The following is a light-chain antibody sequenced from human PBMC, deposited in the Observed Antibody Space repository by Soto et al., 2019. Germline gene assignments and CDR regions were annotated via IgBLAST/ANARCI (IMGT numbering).Light chain of an antibody. CDR2: SND. CDR3: AAWDDSLNGYV. CDR1: SSNIGSNS. Sequence: QSVLTQPPSASGTPGQRVTISCSGSSSNIGSNSVNWYLQLPGTAPKLLIYSNDRRPSGVPDRFSGSKSGTSASLAISGLQSEDEADYYCAAWDDSLNGYVFGTGTKVTVL. V-gene: IGLV1-44*01. J-gene: IGLJ1*01.